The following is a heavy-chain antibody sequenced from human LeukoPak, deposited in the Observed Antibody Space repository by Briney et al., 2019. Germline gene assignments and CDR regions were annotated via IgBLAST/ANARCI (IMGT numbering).Heavy chain of an antibody. CDR1: GGSIGSYY. CDR2: SYTTGRT. CDR3: ARSGGSGFQLDS. V-gene: IGHV4-4*07. Sequence: SDTLSLTCTVSGGSIGSYYWSWVRQPAGKGLEWIGRSYTTGRTIYNPPLKSRVTMSLDTSKNQLSLNPSSVTAADTAVYYCARSGGSGFQLDSWGQGTLVTVSS. J-gene: IGHJ4*02. D-gene: IGHD1-26*01.